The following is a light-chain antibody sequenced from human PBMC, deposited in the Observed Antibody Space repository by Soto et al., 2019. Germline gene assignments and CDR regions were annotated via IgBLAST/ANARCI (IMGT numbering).Light chain of an antibody. J-gene: IGKJ1*01. CDR3: QQYNNWPQT. CDR2: AAS. CDR1: QSVSNK. V-gene: IGKV3-15*01. Sequence: DIVMTQSPATRSVSPGERATLSCRASQSVSNKLAWYQQKPGQAPRLLIYAASKRATGILARFSGSGSGTEFTLTIDSLQSEDFAVYYCQQYNNWPQTFGQGTKV.